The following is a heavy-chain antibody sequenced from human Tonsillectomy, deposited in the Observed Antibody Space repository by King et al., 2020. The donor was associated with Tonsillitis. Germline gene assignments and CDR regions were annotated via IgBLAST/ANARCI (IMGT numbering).Heavy chain of an antibody. J-gene: IGHJ3*01. Sequence: VQLVESGGGVVQPGRSLRLSCATSGFTFSDYGMHWVRQAPGKGLEWVAVIWHDGSNQIYADSVKGRFTIFRDNSKNTVYLQMNSLRAEDTAVYFCASQLEDAFDLWGQGTMVTVSS. D-gene: IGHD1-1*01. V-gene: IGHV3-33*01. CDR3: ASQLEDAFDL. CDR1: GFTFSDYG. CDR2: IWHDGSNQ.